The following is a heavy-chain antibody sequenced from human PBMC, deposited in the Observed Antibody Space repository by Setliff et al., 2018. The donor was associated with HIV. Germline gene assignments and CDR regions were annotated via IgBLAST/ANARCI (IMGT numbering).Heavy chain of an antibody. V-gene: IGHV3-7*03. Sequence: GGSLRLSCAVSGFTFRNSWMSWVRQAPGKGLEWVANIKQDGSEKYYVDSVKGRFTISRDNAKNSLFLQMSSLRVEDTAVYYCARGVTIFGVVIMGYYMDVWGKGTTVTVSS. CDR1: GFTFRNSW. CDR3: ARGVTIFGVVIMGYYMDV. D-gene: IGHD3-3*01. J-gene: IGHJ6*03. CDR2: IKQDGSEK.